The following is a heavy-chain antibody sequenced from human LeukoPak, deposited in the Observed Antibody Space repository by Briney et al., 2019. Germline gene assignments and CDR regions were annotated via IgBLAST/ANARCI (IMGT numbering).Heavy chain of an antibody. CDR3: ARAPAPHSSGDYPPDY. D-gene: IGHD4-17*01. CDR1: GGSFSGYY. V-gene: IGHV4-34*01. J-gene: IGHJ4*02. Sequence: TPSETLSLTCAVFGGSFSGYYWSWIRQPPGKGLEWIGEINHSGNTNYNPSLKTQLTISVDTSKNQFSLSLSSVAAADTAVYYCARAPAPHSSGDYPPDYWGQGILVTVSS. CDR2: INHSGNT.